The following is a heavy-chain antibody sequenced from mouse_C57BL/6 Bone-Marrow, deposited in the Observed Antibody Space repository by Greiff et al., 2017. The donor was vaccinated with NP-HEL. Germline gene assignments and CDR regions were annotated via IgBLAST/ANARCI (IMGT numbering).Heavy chain of an antibody. V-gene: IGHV5-6*02. CDR1: GFTFSSYG. Sequence: DVMLVESGGDLVKPGGSLKLSCAASGFTFSSYGLSWVRQTPDKRLEWVATISSGGSYTYYPDSVKGRFTISRDNAKNTLYLQMSSLKSEDTAMYYGARRGVVARDYFDYWGQGTTLTVSS. J-gene: IGHJ2*01. CDR2: ISSGGSYT. D-gene: IGHD1-1*01. CDR3: ARRGVVARDYFDY.